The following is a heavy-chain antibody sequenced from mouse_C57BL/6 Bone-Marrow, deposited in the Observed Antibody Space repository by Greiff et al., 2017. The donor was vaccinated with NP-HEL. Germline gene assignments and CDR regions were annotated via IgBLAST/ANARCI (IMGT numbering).Heavy chain of an antibody. CDR2: IYPRSGNT. D-gene: IGHD1-1*01. CDR3: ARDYGSLAWFAY. CDR1: GYTFTSYG. Sequence: QVQLKESGAELARPGASVKLSCKASGYTFTSYGISWVKQRTGQGLEWIGEIYPRSGNTYYNEKFKGKATLTADKSSSTAYMELRSLTSEDSAVYFCARDYGSLAWFAYWGQGTLVTVSA. V-gene: IGHV1-81*01. J-gene: IGHJ3*01.